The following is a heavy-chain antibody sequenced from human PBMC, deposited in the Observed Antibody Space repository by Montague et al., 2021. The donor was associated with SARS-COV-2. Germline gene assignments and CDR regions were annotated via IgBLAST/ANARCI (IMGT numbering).Heavy chain of an antibody. CDR3: ARDGVWYVRSGPSNFDY. CDR2: IYYSGST. D-gene: IGHD3-22*01. CDR1: VGSISSNNYY. V-gene: IGHV4-39*07. J-gene: IGHJ4*02. Sequence: SETLSLTCTVSVGSISSNNYYWGWIRQPPGKALEWIGSIYYSGSTYYNPSLKSRVTMSVDTSKNQFSLKLSSVTAADTAVYYCARDGVWYVRSGPSNFDYWGQGTLVTVSS.